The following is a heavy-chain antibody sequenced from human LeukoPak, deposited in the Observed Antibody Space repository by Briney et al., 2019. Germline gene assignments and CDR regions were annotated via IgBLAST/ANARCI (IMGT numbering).Heavy chain of an antibody. D-gene: IGHD2-21*02. CDR2: ISAYNGNT. CDR1: GYTFTSYG. V-gene: IGHV1-18*01. J-gene: IGHJ3*02. CDR3: ARDLMTHAFDI. Sequence: GASVKVSCKASGYTFTSYGISWVRQAPGQGLEWMGWISAYNGNTNYAQKLQGRVTMTTDTSTSTAYVELRSLRSDDTAVYYCARDLMTHAFDIWGQGTMVTVSS.